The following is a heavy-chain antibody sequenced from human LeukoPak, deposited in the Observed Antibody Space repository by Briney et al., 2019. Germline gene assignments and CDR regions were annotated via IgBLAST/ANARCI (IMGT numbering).Heavy chain of an antibody. D-gene: IGHD3-22*01. J-gene: IGHJ4*02. V-gene: IGHV4-59*01. Sequence: PSETLSLTCTVSGGSISSYYWSWIRQPPGKGLEWIGYIYYSGNTNYNPSLKSRVTISVDTSKNQFSLKLSSVTAADTAVYYCASYDSSGFFNYWGQGTLVTVSS. CDR3: ASYDSSGFFNY. CDR2: IYYSGNT. CDR1: GGSISSYY.